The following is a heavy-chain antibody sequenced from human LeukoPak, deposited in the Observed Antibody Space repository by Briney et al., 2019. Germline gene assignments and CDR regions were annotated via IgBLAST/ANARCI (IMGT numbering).Heavy chain of an antibody. CDR3: AKDGRDSSRSLWGYYYYYNYMDV. V-gene: IGHV3-43*02. D-gene: IGHD3-22*01. CDR2: ISGDGGST. CDR1: GFTFDDYA. Sequence: GGSLRLSCAASGFTFDDYAMHWVRQAPGKGLEWVSLISGDGGSTYYADSVKGRFTISRDNSKNSLYLQMHSLRTEDTALYYCAKDGRDSSRSLWGYYYYYNYMDVWGKGATVTVSS. J-gene: IGHJ6*03.